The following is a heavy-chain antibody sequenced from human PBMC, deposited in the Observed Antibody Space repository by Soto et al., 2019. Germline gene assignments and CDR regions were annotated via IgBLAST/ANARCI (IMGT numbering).Heavy chain of an antibody. V-gene: IGHV6-1*01. J-gene: IGHJ2*01. CDR1: GDSVSSNSAA. Sequence: SQTLSLTCAISGDSVSSNSAAWNWIRQSPSRGLEWLGRTYYRSKWYNDYAVSVKSRITINPDTSKNQFSLQLNSVTPEDTAVYYCARVESIAARHRTDWYFDLWGRGTLVTVSS. D-gene: IGHD6-6*01. CDR3: ARVESIAARHRTDWYFDL. CDR2: TYYRSKWYN.